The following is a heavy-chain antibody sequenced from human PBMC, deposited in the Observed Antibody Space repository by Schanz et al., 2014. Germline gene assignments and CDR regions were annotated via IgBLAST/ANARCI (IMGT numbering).Heavy chain of an antibody. CDR3: ARDRGYDFSFDP. J-gene: IGHJ5*02. CDR1: GGSISSFY. D-gene: IGHD3-3*01. Sequence: QVQLQESGPGLVKSSETLSLTCTVSGGSISSFYWGWIRQPAGKGLEWIGRIYTSGSTNYNPSLKSRFTMSLDTSNTQFSRKLSSVTAADTAVYYCARDRGYDFSFDPWGQGTLVTVSS. V-gene: IGHV4-4*07. CDR2: IYTSGST.